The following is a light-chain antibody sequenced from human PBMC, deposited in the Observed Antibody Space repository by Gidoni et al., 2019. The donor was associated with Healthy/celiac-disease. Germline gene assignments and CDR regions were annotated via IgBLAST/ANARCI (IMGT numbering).Light chain of an antibody. Sequence: SYELTQPPSVSVSPGQTARITCSGDALPKQYAYWYQQKPGQAPVLVLYKDSERPSGIPERFSGSSSGTTVTLTISGVQAEDEADYYCQSADSSGTYFWVFGGGTKLTVL. CDR2: KDS. V-gene: IGLV3-25*03. CDR1: ALPKQY. J-gene: IGLJ3*02. CDR3: QSADSSGTYFWV.